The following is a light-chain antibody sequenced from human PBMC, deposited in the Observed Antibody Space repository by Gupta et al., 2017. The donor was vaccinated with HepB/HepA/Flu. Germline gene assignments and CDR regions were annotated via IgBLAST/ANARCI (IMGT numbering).Light chain of an antibody. V-gene: IGKV3-11*01. CDR2: DAS. J-gene: IGKJ1*01. Sequence: EIVLTQSPATLSLSPGERATLSSRASQSVSSYLAWYQQKPGQAPRLLIYDASNRATGIPARFSGSGSGTDFTLTISSLEPEDFAVYYCQLRSNWPPWTFGQGTKVEIK. CDR1: QSVSSY. CDR3: QLRSNWPPWT.